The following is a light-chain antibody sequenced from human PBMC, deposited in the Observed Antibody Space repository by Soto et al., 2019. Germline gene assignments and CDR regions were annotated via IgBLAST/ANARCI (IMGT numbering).Light chain of an antibody. CDR1: QSVSSNY. CDR2: GAS. V-gene: IGKV3-20*01. Sequence: EIVLTQSPGTLSLSPAEGATLSCRASQSVSSNYLAWYQQKPGQAPRLLIFGASNRASDIPDRFSGSGSGTDFTLTISRLEPEDFAVDYCQQYGSSPPYTFGQGTKLEIK. J-gene: IGKJ2*01. CDR3: QQYGSSPPYT.